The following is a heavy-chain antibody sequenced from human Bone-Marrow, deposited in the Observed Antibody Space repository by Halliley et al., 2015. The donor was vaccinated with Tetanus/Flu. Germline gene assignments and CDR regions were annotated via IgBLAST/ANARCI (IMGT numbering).Heavy chain of an antibody. CDR1: GDSVSSYY. Sequence: TLALTCAVSGDSVSSYYWNWIRQTPGKALKWIGYIYYSGSTYYNPSLKSRVTISVDTSKNKFSLKLRSVTAADTAVYYCAVSW. CDR3: AVS. V-gene: IGHV4-59*06. CDR2: IYYSGST. J-gene: IGHJ5*01.